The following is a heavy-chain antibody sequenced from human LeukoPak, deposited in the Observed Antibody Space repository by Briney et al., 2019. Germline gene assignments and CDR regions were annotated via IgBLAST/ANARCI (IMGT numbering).Heavy chain of an antibody. D-gene: IGHD2-2*01. J-gene: IGHJ6*02. CDR2: INPNSGGT. V-gene: IGHV1-2*02. CDR3: ARDHCTSSGCYEYYYYGVDV. Sequence: ASAKVSCKASGYTFTDYYIQWLRKAPGQGLEWMGWINPNSGGTNSAQKFQGRVTMTRDTSVSTAYMELSRLRSDDTAVYYCARDHCTSSGCYEYYYYGVDVWGQGTTVTVSS. CDR1: GYTFTDYY.